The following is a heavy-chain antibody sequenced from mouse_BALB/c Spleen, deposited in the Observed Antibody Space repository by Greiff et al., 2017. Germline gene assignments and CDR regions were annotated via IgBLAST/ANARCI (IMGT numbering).Heavy chain of an antibody. Sequence: VQLQQPGAELVKPGASVKLSCKASGYTFTSYWMHWVKQRPGQGLEWIGEINPSNGRTNYNEKFKSKATLTVDKSSSTAYMQLSSLTSEDSAVYYCAVYYGSFYFDYWGQGTTLTVSS. D-gene: IGHD1-1*01. CDR3: AVYYGSFYFDY. CDR2: INPSNGRT. J-gene: IGHJ2*01. CDR1: GYTFTSYW. V-gene: IGHV1S81*02.